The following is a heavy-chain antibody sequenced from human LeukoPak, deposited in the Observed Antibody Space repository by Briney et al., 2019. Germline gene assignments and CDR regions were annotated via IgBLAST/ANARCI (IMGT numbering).Heavy chain of an antibody. CDR1: GYTFTSYG. V-gene: IGHV1-18*01. Sequence: ASVKVSCKASGYTFTSYGISWVRQAPGQGLEWMGWISAYNGNTNYAQKLQGRVTMTTDTSTSTAYMELRSLRSDDTAVYCCARLEALYDYVWGSWDYWGQGTLVTVSS. J-gene: IGHJ4*02. CDR2: ISAYNGNT. D-gene: IGHD3-16*01. CDR3: ARLEALYDYVWGSWDY.